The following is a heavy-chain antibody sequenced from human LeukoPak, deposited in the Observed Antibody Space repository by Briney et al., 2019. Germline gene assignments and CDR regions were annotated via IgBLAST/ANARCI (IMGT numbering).Heavy chain of an antibody. CDR2: ISSSSSYI. V-gene: IGHV3-21*01. J-gene: IGHJ3*02. D-gene: IGHD3-22*01. CDR3: ARAGIVVVIHDAFDI. Sequence: GGSLRLSCAASGFTFSSYSMNWVRQAPGKGLEWVSSISSSSSYIYYADSVKDRFTISRDNAKNSLYLQMNSLRAEDTAVYYCARAGIVVVIHDAFDIWGQGTMVTVSS. CDR1: GFTFSSYS.